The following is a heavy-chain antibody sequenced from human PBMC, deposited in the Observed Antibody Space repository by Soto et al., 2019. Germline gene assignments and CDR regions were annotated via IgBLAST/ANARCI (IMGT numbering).Heavy chain of an antibody. CDR3: ASHHLNSSYDGMDV. CDR1: GYTFTSYG. J-gene: IGHJ6*02. CDR2: ISAYNGNT. V-gene: IGHV1-18*01. Sequence: QVQLVQSGAAVKKPGASVKVSCKASGYTFTSYGFSWVRQAPGQGLEWMGWISAYNGNTNYAQKLKGRVTMTTDTSTSTAYMELRSLRSDDTAVYYWASHHLNSSYDGMDVWGQGTTVTVSS.